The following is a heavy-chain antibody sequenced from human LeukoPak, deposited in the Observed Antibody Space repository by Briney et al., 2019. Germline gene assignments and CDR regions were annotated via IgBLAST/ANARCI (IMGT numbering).Heavy chain of an antibody. CDR2: IYYSGST. Sequence: PSETLSLTCTVSGGSIGSYYWSWIRQPPGKGLEWIGYIYYSGSTNYNPSLKSRVTISVDTSKNQFSLKLSSVTAADTAVYYCARDRAYCGGDCYQPNWFDPWGQGTLVTVSS. CDR3: ARDRAYCGGDCYQPNWFDP. V-gene: IGHV4-59*12. J-gene: IGHJ5*02. CDR1: GGSIGSYY. D-gene: IGHD2-21*02.